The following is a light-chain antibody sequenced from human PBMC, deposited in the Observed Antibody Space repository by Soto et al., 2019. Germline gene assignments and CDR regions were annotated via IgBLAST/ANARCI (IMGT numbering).Light chain of an antibody. V-gene: IGKV4-1*01. CDR3: QQDYSIPFT. J-gene: IGKJ2*01. CDR2: GAS. Sequence: DFVMTQAPDSLAVSLGERATINCKSSQSVLYNSNNKNHLGWFQQKPGHPPKLLIYGASFRPSGVPDRFSGSGSVTDFTLTISSLQAEAVAVYYCQQDYSIPFTFGQGTKLEI. CDR1: QSVLYNSNNKNH.